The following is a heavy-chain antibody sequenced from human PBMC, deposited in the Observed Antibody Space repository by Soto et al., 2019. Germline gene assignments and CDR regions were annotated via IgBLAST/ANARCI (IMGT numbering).Heavy chain of an antibody. J-gene: IGHJ3*02. CDR1: GLTFSTYW. CDR3: ARVTSLGAFDI. CDR2: IKQDGSEK. V-gene: IGHV3-7*03. Sequence: EVQLVESGGGLVQPGGSLRLSCAASGLTFSTYWMSWVRQAPGKGLDWVANIKQDGSEKYYVDSVKGRFTISRDNAKNSLYLQMNSLRAEDTAVYYCARVTSLGAFDIWGQGTMVTVSS. D-gene: IGHD3-10*01.